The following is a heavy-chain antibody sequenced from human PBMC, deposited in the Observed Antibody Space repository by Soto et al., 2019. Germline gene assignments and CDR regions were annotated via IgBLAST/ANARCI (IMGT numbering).Heavy chain of an antibody. D-gene: IGHD6-6*01. CDR1: GFTFSSYS. CDR3: ARGVGYSSSFLFDY. V-gene: IGHV3-48*02. J-gene: IGHJ4*02. CDR2: ISSSSSTI. Sequence: GGSLRLSCAASGFTFSSYSMNWVRQAPGKGLEWVSYISSSSSTIYYADSVKGRFTISRDNAKNSLYLQMNSLRDEDTAVYYCARGVGYSSSFLFDYWGQGTLVTVSS.